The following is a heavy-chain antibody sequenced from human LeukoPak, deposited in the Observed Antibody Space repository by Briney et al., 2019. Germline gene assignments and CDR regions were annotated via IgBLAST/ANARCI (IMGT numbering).Heavy chain of an antibody. CDR3: ASGELLWFGEPPKKFDY. Sequence: SETLSLTCTVSGGSISSSSYYWGWIRQPPGKGLEWIGSIYYSGSTYYNPPLKSRVTISVDTSKNQFSLKLSSVTAADTAVYYRASGELLWFGEPPKKFDYWGQGTLVTVSS. CDR1: GGSISSSSYY. CDR2: IYYSGST. D-gene: IGHD3-10*01. V-gene: IGHV4-39*01. J-gene: IGHJ4*02.